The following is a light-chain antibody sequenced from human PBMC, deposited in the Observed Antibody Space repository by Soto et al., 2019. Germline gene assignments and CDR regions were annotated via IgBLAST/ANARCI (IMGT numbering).Light chain of an antibody. V-gene: IGKV3-15*01. CDR1: ESIRSK. J-gene: IGKJ2*01. CDR2: GAS. CDR3: QQYKNWPYT. Sequence: IVMTQSPATLSVSPGEGATLSCRASESIRSKLAWYQQKPGQAPRLLIYGASTRATGIPARFSGSGSGTEFTLTISSLQSEDFAVYYCQQYKNWPYTFGQGTKLEIK.